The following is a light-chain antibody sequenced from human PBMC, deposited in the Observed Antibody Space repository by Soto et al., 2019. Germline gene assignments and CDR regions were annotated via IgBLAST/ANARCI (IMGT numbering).Light chain of an antibody. V-gene: IGKV1-39*01. CDR2: AAS. CDR3: QQSYSTPWT. Sequence: DIQVTQSPSSLSASVGDRVTITCRASQSISNYLSWYQQIPGKAPKLLIYAASTLRSGVSSRFSGSGSGTDFTLTISSLQPEDFATYYCQQSYSTPWTFGQGTKVKIK. CDR1: QSISNY. J-gene: IGKJ1*01.